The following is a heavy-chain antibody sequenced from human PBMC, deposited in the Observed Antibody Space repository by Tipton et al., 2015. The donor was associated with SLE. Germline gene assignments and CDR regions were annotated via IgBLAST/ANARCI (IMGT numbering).Heavy chain of an antibody. D-gene: IGHD6-13*01. V-gene: IGHV4-4*07. CDR1: GGPISSYY. CDR3: AREGIAAESWFFDL. J-gene: IGHJ2*01. CDR2: IYTNENT. Sequence: TLSLTCTVSGGPISSYYWSWIRQPAGGGLEWIGRIYTNENTNYNPSLKSRVTISLDTSKNQFSLKLTSVTATDTAVYYCAREGIAAESWFFDLWGRGTLVTVSS.